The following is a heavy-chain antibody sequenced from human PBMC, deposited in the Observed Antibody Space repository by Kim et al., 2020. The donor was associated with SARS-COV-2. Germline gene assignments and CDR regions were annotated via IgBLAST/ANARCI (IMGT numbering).Heavy chain of an antibody. CDR2: INPSIGTT. D-gene: IGHD5-18*01. J-gene: IGHJ6*03. V-gene: IGHV1-46*01. CDR3: ARADTLSTYYFYYYMDV. Sequence: QAPGQGLEWMGIINPSIGTTAYAQNVRGRVTMTRDMSTSTFYMELRSLRSEDTAVYYCARADTLSTYYFYYYMDVWGKGTTVTVSS.